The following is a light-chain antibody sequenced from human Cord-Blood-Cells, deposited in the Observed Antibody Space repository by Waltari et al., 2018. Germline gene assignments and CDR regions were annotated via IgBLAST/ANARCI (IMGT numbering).Light chain of an antibody. V-gene: IGLV2-14*01. CDR1: SSDVGGYNY. CDR2: DVS. CDR3: QSYDSSLSGYVV. Sequence: QSALTQPASVSGSPGQSITISCTGTSSDVGGYNYVSWYQQHPGKAPKLMIYDVSKRPSGVSNRFSGSKSGNTASLTISGLQAEDEADYYCQSYDSSLSGYVVFGGGTKLTVL. J-gene: IGLJ2*01.